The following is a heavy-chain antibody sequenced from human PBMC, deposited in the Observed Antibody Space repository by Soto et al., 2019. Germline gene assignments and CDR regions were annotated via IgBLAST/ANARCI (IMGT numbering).Heavy chain of an antibody. CDR3: ANSMGGTANGMGV. J-gene: IGHJ6*02. D-gene: IGHD2-21*02. Sequence: GGSLRLSCAASGLSFDDYAMHWVRQVPGKGLEWVSGISWNGGSIGYADSVKGRFSISRDNAKNSLYLQMNSLRVEDTALYYCANSMGGTANGMGVWGQGPRVTVSS. CDR1: GLSFDDYA. CDR2: ISWNGGSI. V-gene: IGHV3-9*01.